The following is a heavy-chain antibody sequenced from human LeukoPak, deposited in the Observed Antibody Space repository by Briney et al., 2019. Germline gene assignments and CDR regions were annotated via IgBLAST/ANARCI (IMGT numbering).Heavy chain of an antibody. CDR2: VHLSGAT. D-gene: IGHD1-26*01. CDR1: GGSITTTNW. V-gene: IGHV4-4*02. CDR3: TRESGAFSPFGF. J-gene: IGHJ4*02. Sequence: SGTLSLTCAVSGGSITTTNWWSWVRQPPGKGLEWIGEVHLSGATNYNLSLESRVSMSIDKSKNHLSLEVTSVTAADTAIYYCTRESGAFSPFGFWGQGTLVTVSS.